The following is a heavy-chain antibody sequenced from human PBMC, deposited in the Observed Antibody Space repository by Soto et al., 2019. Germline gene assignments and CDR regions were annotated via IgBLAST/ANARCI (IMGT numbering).Heavy chain of an antibody. D-gene: IGHD1-26*01. Sequence: ASVKVSCKASGYTFTRYYMHWVRQAPRQGLEWMGIINPSGGSTSYVQKFQGRVTMTRDTSTSTIYMELSSLRSEDTAVYYCARAKGGNYQNGAYYYCDMDVWGQGTTVTVSS. CDR1: GYTFTRYY. J-gene: IGHJ6*02. CDR2: INPSGGST. V-gene: IGHV1-46*01. CDR3: ARAKGGNYQNGAYYYCDMDV.